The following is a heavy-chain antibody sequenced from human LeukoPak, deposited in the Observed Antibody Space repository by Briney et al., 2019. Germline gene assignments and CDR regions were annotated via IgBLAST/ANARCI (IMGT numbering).Heavy chain of an antibody. CDR3: ARDARALDAFDI. V-gene: IGHV1-46*01. Sequence: ASVKVSCKASGYTFTSYYMHWVRQAPGQGLEWMGIINPSGGSTSYAQKFQGRVTITADKSTSTAYMELSSLRSEDTAVYYCARDARALDAFDIWGQGTMVTVSS. CDR1: GYTFTSYY. J-gene: IGHJ3*02. D-gene: IGHD6-6*01. CDR2: INPSGGST.